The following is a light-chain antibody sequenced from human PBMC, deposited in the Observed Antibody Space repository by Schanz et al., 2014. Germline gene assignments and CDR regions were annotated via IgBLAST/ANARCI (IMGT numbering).Light chain of an antibody. Sequence: EILLTQSPATLSLSPGERATLSCRASQSISTYLAWYQHKPGQGPRLLIYGASSRATGIPDRFSGNGSRTDFTLTISRLEPEDFAVYYCQQYYSSPQTFGQGTKVEIK. CDR1: QSISTY. CDR3: QQYYSSPQT. J-gene: IGKJ1*01. V-gene: IGKV3-20*01. CDR2: GAS.